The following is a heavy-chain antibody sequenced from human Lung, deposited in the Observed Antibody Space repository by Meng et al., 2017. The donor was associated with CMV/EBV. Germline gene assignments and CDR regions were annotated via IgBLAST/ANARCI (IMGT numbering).Heavy chain of an antibody. J-gene: IGHJ4*02. V-gene: IGHV3-53*01. Sequence: GGSLRLXCAASGFSVSVKYMTWVRQAPGKGLEWVSVVYSDGRTNFADSVKGRFTLSRDNSKNTLYLQMNSLKAEDTAVYYCASGDGDYLWGIYRYTGLDSWGQGTLVTVSS. CDR2: VYSDGRT. CDR3: ASGDGDYLWGIYRYTGLDS. D-gene: IGHD3-16*02. CDR1: GFSVSVKY.